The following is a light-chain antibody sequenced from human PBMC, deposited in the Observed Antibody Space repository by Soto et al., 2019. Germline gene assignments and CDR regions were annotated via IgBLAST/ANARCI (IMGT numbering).Light chain of an antibody. Sequence: DIQLTQSPSFLSASGGDRVTITCRASQGISSYLAWYQQKPGKAPKLLIYAASTLQSGVPSRFSGSGSGTEFTLTISSLQPEDFATYYCQQLNSYPPTFGGGTKVEIK. V-gene: IGKV1-9*01. CDR1: QGISSY. CDR2: AAS. J-gene: IGKJ4*01. CDR3: QQLNSYPPT.